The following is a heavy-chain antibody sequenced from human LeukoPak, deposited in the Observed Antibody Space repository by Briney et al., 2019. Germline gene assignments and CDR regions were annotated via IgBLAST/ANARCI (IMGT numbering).Heavy chain of an antibody. D-gene: IGHD1-26*01. CDR2: INHSGST. Sequence: SETLSLTCAVYGGYFSGYYWSWIRQPPGKGLEWIGEINHSGSTNYNPSLKSRVTISVDTSKNQFSLKLSSVTAADTAVYYCASLYSRRYSGSYRSFDYWGQGTLVTVSS. J-gene: IGHJ4*02. CDR1: GGYFSGYY. CDR3: ASLYSRRYSGSYRSFDY. V-gene: IGHV4-34*01.